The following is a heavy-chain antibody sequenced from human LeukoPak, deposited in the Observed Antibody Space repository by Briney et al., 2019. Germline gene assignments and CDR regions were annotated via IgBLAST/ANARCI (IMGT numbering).Heavy chain of an antibody. CDR3: ARSLLGFVDYDY. J-gene: IGHJ4*02. CDR1: GGSFSGYY. D-gene: IGHD5-12*01. Sequence: SETLSVTCAVYGGSFSGYYWSWIRQPPGNGLEWIGEINHSGSTNYNPSLKSRVTISVDTSKNQFSLKLSSVTAADTAVYYCARSLLGFVDYDYWGQGTLVTVSS. CDR2: INHSGST. V-gene: IGHV4-34*01.